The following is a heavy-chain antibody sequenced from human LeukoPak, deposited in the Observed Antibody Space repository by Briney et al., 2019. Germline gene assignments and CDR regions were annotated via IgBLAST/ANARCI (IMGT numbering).Heavy chain of an antibody. CDR1: GDSISSYY. J-gene: IGHJ2*01. CDR2: IYTSGST. Sequence: SETLSLTCTVSGDSISSYYWSWIRQPAGKGLEWIGRIYTSGSTNYNPSLKSRVTMSVDTSKNQFSLKLSSVTAADTAVYYCARSEWLLIHFDLWGRGTLVTVSS. CDR3: ARSEWLLIHFDL. D-gene: IGHD3-3*01. V-gene: IGHV4-4*07.